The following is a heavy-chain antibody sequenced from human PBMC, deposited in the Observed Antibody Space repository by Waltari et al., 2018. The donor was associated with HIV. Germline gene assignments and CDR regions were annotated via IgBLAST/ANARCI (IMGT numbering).Heavy chain of an antibody. V-gene: IGHV3-9*02. CDR3: AKDRSGNYYNPWFDP. J-gene: IGHJ5*02. CDR2: ISWNGGGI. Sequence: EVPLVESGRGLVQPGRSLSLSCAASGLPSAASAITWLRQVPGKGLEWVSGISWNGGGIGYADSVKGRFTISRDNAKNSLYLQMNSLRAEDTAMYYCAKDRSGNYYNPWFDPWGQGTLVTVSS. CDR1: GLPSAASA. D-gene: IGHD3-10*01.